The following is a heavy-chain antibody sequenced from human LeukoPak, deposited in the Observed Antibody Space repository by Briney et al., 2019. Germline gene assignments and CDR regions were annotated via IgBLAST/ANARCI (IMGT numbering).Heavy chain of an antibody. CDR1: GYSFASYW. V-gene: IGHV5-51*01. CDR2: FFPGDSDT. D-gene: IGHD2-15*01. Sequence: GESLKISSKASGYSFASYWIGWVRQMPGKGLEWMGVFFPGDSDTRYSPSFQGQVTISADKSISTAYLQWSSLKATDTAMYYCARSGYCSGDTCYSDVYYWGQGTLVTVSS. J-gene: IGHJ4*02. CDR3: ARSGYCSGDTCYSDVYY.